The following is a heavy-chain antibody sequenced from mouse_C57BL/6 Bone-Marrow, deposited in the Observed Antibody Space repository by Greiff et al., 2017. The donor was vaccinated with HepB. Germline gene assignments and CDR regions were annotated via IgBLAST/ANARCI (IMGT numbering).Heavy chain of an antibody. V-gene: IGHV5-4*03. J-gene: IGHJ2*01. CDR3: ARLITTVVATNYFDY. CDR1: GFTFSSYA. Sequence: EVKLVESGGGLVKPGGSLKLSCAASGFTFSSYAMSWVRQTPEKRLEWVATISDGGSYTYYPDNVKGRFTISRDNAKNNLYLQMSHLKSEDTAMYYCARLITTVVATNYFDYWGQGTTLTVSS. CDR2: ISDGGSYT. D-gene: IGHD1-1*01.